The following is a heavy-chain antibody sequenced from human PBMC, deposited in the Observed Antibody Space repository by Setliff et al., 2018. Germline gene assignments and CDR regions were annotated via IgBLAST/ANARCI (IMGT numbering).Heavy chain of an antibody. D-gene: IGHD6-19*01. J-gene: IGHJ6*03. V-gene: IGHV4-61*09. CDR3: VRTDYSDGRYSMDV. CDR1: GDSINSRTNY. CDR2: IYASWST. Sequence: SETLSLTCTVSGDSINSRTNYWSWIRQPAGKGPEWVGHIYASWSTNYNPSLKSRVTISLDTSKNQFSPKLSSVTAADTAVYYCVRTDYSDGRYSMDVWGKGTTVTVSS.